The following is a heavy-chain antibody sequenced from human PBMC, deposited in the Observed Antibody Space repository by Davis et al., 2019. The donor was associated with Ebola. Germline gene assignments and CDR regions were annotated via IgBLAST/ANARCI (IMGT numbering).Heavy chain of an antibody. D-gene: IGHD3-22*01. V-gene: IGHV3-11*04. Sequence: GESLKISCAASGFTFSDYYMNWVRQAPGKGLEWVSYISSSGSTIYYADSVKGRFTISRDNAKNSLYLQMNSLRAEDTAVYYCAVLSSGYYFTFDYWGQGTLVTVSS. J-gene: IGHJ4*02. CDR1: GFTFSDYY. CDR3: AVLSSGYYFTFDY. CDR2: ISSSGSTI.